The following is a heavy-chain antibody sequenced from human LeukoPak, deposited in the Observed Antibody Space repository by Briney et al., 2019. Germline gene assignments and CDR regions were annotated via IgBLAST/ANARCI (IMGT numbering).Heavy chain of an antibody. CDR3: ARLDDSSGYFH. CDR2: IYTSGST. Sequence: TLSLTCTVSGGSISSGSYYWSWIRQPAGKGLEWIGRIYTSGSTNYNPSLKSRVTISVDTSKNQFSLKVISMTAADTAVYYCARLDDSSGYFHWGQGTLVTVSS. J-gene: IGHJ4*02. V-gene: IGHV4-61*02. D-gene: IGHD3-22*01. CDR1: GGSISSGSYY.